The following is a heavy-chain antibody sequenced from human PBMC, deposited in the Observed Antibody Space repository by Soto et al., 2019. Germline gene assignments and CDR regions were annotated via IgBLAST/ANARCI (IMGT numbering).Heavy chain of an antibody. CDR1: GFTFSSYW. J-gene: IGHJ6*02. Sequence: GGSLRLSCAASGFTFSSYWMSWVRQAPGKGLEWVANIKQDGSEKYYVDSVKGRFTISRDNAKNSLYLQMNSLRAEDTAVYYCARDFRYYYDSSGYYYPGYYGMDVWGQGTTVTVS. CDR2: IKQDGSEK. V-gene: IGHV3-7*01. CDR3: ARDFRYYYDSSGYYYPGYYGMDV. D-gene: IGHD3-22*01.